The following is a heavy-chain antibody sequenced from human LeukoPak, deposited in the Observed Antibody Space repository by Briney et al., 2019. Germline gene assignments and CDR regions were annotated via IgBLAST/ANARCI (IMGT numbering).Heavy chain of an antibody. Sequence: GGSLRLSCAASGFPFSSYAMTWVRQAPGKGLEWVSLISNNGANTNYAEFVKGRFTISRDNAKNTLFLQINSLRVEDTAIYYCARTPRGDCSGGTCYLWFDPWGQGTLVTVSS. CDR1: GFPFSSYA. CDR3: ARTPRGDCSGGTCYLWFDP. CDR2: ISNNGANT. V-gene: IGHV3-23*01. J-gene: IGHJ5*02. D-gene: IGHD2-15*01.